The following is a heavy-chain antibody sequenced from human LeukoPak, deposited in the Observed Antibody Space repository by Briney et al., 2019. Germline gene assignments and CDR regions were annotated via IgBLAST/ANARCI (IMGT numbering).Heavy chain of an antibody. V-gene: IGHV4-30-2*01. J-gene: IGHJ6*02. CDR3: ARDLLLWFGESPDYYGMDV. CDR2: IYHSGST. CDR1: GGSISSGGYY. D-gene: IGHD3-10*01. Sequence: SQTLSLTCTVSGGSISSGGYYWSWIRQPPGKGLEWIGYIYHSGSTYYNPSLKSRVTISVDTSKNQFSLKLSSVTAADTAVYYCARDLLLWFGESPDYYGMDVWGQGTTVTVSS.